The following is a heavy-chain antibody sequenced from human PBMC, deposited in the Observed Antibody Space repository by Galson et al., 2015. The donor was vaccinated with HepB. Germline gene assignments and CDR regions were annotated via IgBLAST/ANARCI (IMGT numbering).Heavy chain of an antibody. V-gene: IGHV3-23*01. D-gene: IGHD6-19*01. CDR3: AKVFPEKTDGWYRQALYYFDS. J-gene: IGHJ4*02. CDR2: ITPSGDNT. Sequence: SLRLSCAASGFTFSYYAMSWVRQAPGKGLEWVSAITPSGDNTYSADSMKGRFTISRDNSQNTLFLQINSLRVDDTAMYFCAKVFPEKTDGWYRQALYYFDSWGQGTLVTVSS. CDR1: GFTFSYYA.